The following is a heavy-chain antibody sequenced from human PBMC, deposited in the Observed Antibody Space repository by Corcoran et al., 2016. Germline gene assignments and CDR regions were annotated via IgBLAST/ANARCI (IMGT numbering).Heavy chain of an antibody. CDR1: GYTFTSYG. CDR2: ISAYNGKT. V-gene: IGHV1-18*01. Sequence: QVQLVQSGAEVKKPGASVKVSCKASGYTFTSYGIRWVRQAPGQGLEWMGWISAYNGKTNYAQKLQGRVTMTTDTSTSTAYMELRSLRSDDTAVDYCARDCSSTSCPTYYDGMDVWGQGTTVTVSS. CDR3: ARDCSSTSCPTYYDGMDV. D-gene: IGHD2-2*01. J-gene: IGHJ6*02.